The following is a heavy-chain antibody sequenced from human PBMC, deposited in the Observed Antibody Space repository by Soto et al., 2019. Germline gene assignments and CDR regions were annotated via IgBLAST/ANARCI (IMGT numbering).Heavy chain of an antibody. V-gene: IGHV3-53*01. CDR3: VQTTGWPGFDF. J-gene: IGHJ4*02. CDR1: GFAVSSKY. CDR2: IYAGGTT. D-gene: IGHD6-19*01. Sequence: EVQLVESGGGLIQPGGSLRLSCAASGFAVSSKYMTWVRQAPGKGLGWVSGIYAGGTTYYADSVKGRFTISRDTSKNTLYLQMNSLRAEDTAVYYCVQTTGWPGFDFWGQGTLVTVSS.